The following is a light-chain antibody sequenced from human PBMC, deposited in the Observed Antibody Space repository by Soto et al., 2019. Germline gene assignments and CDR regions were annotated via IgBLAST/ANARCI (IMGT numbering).Light chain of an antibody. J-gene: IGKJ5*01. Sequence: EIVLTQSPVTLSLSPGERATLSCRASQSIRSYLAWYQQKPGQAPRLLIYDASNRATGVPARFSGSGSGTDFTLTISSLEPEDFAVYYCQQRINWPITFGQGTRLEIK. CDR3: QQRINWPIT. CDR2: DAS. CDR1: QSIRSY. V-gene: IGKV3-11*01.